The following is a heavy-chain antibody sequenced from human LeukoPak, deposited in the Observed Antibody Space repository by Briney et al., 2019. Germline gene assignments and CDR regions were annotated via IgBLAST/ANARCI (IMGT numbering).Heavy chain of an antibody. CDR2: ISWNSGSI. CDR3: AKDNRRHYTSGPNPDSLH. V-gene: IGHV3-9*01. D-gene: IGHD6-19*01. J-gene: IGHJ4*02. Sequence: GGSLRLSCAGSGFIFNNYAMHWVRQPPGKGLEWVSGISWNSGSIDYADSVKGRFTISRDNAKNSLCLQMNSLRVEDTAFYYCAKDNRRHYTSGPNPDSLHWGQGALVTVSS. CDR1: GFIFNNYA.